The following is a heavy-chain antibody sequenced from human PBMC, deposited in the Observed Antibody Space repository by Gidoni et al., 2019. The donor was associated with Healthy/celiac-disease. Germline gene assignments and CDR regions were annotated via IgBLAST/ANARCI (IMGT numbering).Heavy chain of an antibody. V-gene: IGHV3-66*01. Sequence: EVQLVESGGGLVQPGGSLRLSCAASGFTVSSNYMSWVRQAPGKGLEWVSVIYSGGSTYYADSVKGRFTISRDNSKNTLYLQMNSLRAEDTAVYYCARETGSYGYPGHFQHWGQGTLVTVSS. CDR3: ARETGSYGYPGHFQH. J-gene: IGHJ1*01. CDR1: GFTVSSNY. CDR2: IYSGGST. D-gene: IGHD5-18*01.